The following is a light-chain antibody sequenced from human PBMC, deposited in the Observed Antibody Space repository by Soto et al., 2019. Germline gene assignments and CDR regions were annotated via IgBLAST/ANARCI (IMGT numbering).Light chain of an antibody. CDR1: SGSIASNY. V-gene: IGLV6-57*02. CDR3: QSYDSTTVV. CDR2: ADN. Sequence: NFMLTQLHSVSESPGKTVTISCTGSSGSIASNYVQWYQQRPGSAPTTVIYADNQRPSGVPDRFSGSIASSSNSAALTISELETEDEADYYSQSYDSTTVVFGAGTKLTVL. J-gene: IGLJ2*01.